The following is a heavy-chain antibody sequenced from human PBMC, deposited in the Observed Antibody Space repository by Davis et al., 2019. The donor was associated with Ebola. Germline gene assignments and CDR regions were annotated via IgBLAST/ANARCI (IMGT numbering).Heavy chain of an antibody. CDR1: GFAFNNAW. J-gene: IGHJ4*02. Sequence: GGPLRPSCAASGFAFNNAWMNWVRQVPGKGLEWVGRIKSKTDGGTTDYATPVQGRFTISRDDSKNTVYLQMNSLKTEETAVYYCTTDGWSSTSCHNGDFDYWGQGTLVTVSS. V-gene: IGHV3-15*07. D-gene: IGHD2-2*02. CDR3: TTDGWSSTSCHNGDFDY. CDR2: IKSKTDGGTT.